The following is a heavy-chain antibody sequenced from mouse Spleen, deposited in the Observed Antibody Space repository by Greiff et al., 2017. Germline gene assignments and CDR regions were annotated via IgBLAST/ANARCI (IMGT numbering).Heavy chain of an antibody. D-gene: IGHD2-3*01. CDR2: ILPGGGGT. Sequence: VQLQQSGAELMKPGASVKISCKATGYTFSSYWIEWVKQSPGHGLEWIGEILPGGGGTNSNEKFKGKATFTADTSSNTAYMQLSSLTSEDSAVYYCAREDGYYEWGQGTTLPVSS. CDR3: AREDGYYE. CDR1: GYTFSSYW. J-gene: IGHJ2*01. V-gene: IGHV1-9*01.